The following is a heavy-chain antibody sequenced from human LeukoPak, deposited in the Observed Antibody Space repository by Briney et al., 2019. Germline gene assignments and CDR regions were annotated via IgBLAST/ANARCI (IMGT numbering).Heavy chain of an antibody. Sequence: GGSLRLSCAASGFTFSNAWMSWVRQAPGKGLEWVGRIKSKTDGGTTDYAAPVKGRFTISRDDSKNTLYLQMNSLKTEDTAVYYCTTAGSMVYAASEYYYYMDVWGKGTTVTVSS. CDR1: GFTFSNAW. D-gene: IGHD2-8*01. CDR2: IKSKTDGGTT. CDR3: TTAGSMVYAASEYYYYMDV. V-gene: IGHV3-15*01. J-gene: IGHJ6*03.